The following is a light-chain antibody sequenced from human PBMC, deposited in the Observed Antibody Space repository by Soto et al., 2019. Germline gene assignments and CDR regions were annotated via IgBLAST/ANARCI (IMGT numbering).Light chain of an antibody. Sequence: DIVLTQSPGILSLSPGPRASLSCGASQSITSSFLAWYQQKPGQAPRLLIDGASSRATGIPDRFSSTGSETDFTLTINRLEHEDFAVYYCQQYENSPITFGQGTRLEI. CDR2: GAS. CDR3: QQYENSPIT. J-gene: IGKJ5*01. CDR1: QSITSSF. V-gene: IGKV3-20*01.